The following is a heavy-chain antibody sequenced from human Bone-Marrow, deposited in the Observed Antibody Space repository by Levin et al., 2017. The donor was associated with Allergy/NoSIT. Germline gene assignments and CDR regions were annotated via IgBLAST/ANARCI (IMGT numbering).Heavy chain of an antibody. Sequence: SQTLSLTCTVSGGSINNFYWSWIRHSPDKGLEWIGFIYSSGSTHYNPYLQSRLSMSVDTSNNQLSLRLTSVTAADTAIYYCAREGDPGGFYDYWGQRTLVTVSS. J-gene: IGHJ4*02. CDR2: IYSSGST. D-gene: IGHD2-21*01. V-gene: IGHV4-59*01. CDR3: AREGDPGGFYDY. CDR1: GGSINNFY.